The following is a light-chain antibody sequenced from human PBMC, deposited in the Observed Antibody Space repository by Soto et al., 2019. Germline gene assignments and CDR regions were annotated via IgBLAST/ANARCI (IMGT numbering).Light chain of an antibody. V-gene: IGKV1-6*01. CDR3: LQDYTYPWT. J-gene: IGKJ1*01. CDR1: QGISNE. CDR2: GAS. Sequence: IQMTQSPSSLSASVGDRVTITCRASQGISNELGWYQQRPGKAPKVLIYGASNLQSGVPSRFSGSASGTDFTLTFSSLQPEDFATYYCLQDYTYPWTFGQGTKVEMK.